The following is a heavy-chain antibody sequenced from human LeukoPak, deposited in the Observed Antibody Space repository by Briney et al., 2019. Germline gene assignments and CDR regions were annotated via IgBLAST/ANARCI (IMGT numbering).Heavy chain of an antibody. Sequence: SETLSLTCTVSGGSISTSSYYWGWVRQPPGKGLEWIGNIFYSGSTYYSPSLKSRVTISLDTSKNQFSLKLSSVTAADTAVYYCARVYYYYDSSGQRGGDAFDIWGQGTMVTVSS. J-gene: IGHJ3*02. CDR3: ARVYYYYDSSGQRGGDAFDI. CDR2: IFYSGST. D-gene: IGHD3-22*01. V-gene: IGHV4-39*07. CDR1: GGSISTSSYY.